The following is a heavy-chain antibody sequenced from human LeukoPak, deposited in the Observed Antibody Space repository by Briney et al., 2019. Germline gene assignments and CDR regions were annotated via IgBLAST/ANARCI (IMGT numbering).Heavy chain of an antibody. CDR1: GFTFSSYG. Sequence: GGSLRLSCAASGFTFSSYGMSWVGQAPRQGLPWVSPISGSGGSTYSADSVKGRFTISRDNSKNTLYLQMNSLRAEDTAVYYCAKESGSYYSPRSGPIDYWGQGTLVTVSS. CDR3: AKESGSYYSPRSGPIDY. V-gene: IGHV3-23*01. J-gene: IGHJ4*02. D-gene: IGHD1-26*01. CDR2: ISGSGGST.